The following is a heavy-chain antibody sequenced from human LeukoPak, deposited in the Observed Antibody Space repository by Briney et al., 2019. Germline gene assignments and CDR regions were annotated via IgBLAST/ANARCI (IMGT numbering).Heavy chain of an antibody. V-gene: IGHV1-2*02. CDR2: INPNSGGT. CDR3: ARDRATGIAAAGDDY. Sequence: ASVKVSCKASGYTFTGYYMHWVRQAPGQGLEWMGWINPNSGGTNYAQKFQGRVTVTRDTSISTAYMELSRLRSDDTAVYYCARDRATGIAAAGDDYWGQGTLVTVSS. D-gene: IGHD6-13*01. J-gene: IGHJ4*02. CDR1: GYTFTGYY.